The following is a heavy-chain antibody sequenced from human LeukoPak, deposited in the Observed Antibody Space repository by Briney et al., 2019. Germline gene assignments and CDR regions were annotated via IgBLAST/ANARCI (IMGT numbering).Heavy chain of an antibody. V-gene: IGHV1-2*02. CDR2: INPNSGGT. D-gene: IGHD6-19*01. CDR3: ARSAGVAVAGAAAY. J-gene: IGHJ4*02. CDR1: GYTFSGYN. Sequence: ASVKVSCKASGYTFSGYNMHWVRQAPGQGLEWMGWINPNSGGTNYAQKFQGRITITRDTSTSTVNVELSGLRSDDTAVYYCARSAGVAVAGAAAYWGQGTLVTVSS.